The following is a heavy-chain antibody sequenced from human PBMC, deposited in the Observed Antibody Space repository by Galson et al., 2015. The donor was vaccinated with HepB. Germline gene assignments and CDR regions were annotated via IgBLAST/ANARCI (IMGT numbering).Heavy chain of an antibody. D-gene: IGHD4-17*01. V-gene: IGHV3-48*01. CDR1: GFTFSTYS. CDR2: ISSTSSTI. CDR3: ARVTLAVTTPTDAFDI. J-gene: IGHJ3*02. Sequence: SLRLSCAVSGFTFSTYSTNWVRQAPGKGLEWVSYISSTSSTISFADSVKGRFTISRDNAKNSLHLQMNSLRAEDTAMYYCARVTLAVTTPTDAFDIWGQGTMVTVSS.